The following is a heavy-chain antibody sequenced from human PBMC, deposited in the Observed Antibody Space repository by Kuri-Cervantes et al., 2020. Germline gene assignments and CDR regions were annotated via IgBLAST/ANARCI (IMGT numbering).Heavy chain of an antibody. CDR1: GGSISSGSYY. CDR3: ARARLLWFGD. V-gene: IGHV4-61*02. D-gene: IGHD3-10*01. CDR2: IYTSGST. Sequence: SETLSLTCTVSGGSISSGSYYWSWIRQPAGKGLEWIGRIYTSGSTNYNPSLKGRVTISVDTSKNQFSLKLSSVTAADTAVYYCARARLLWFGDWGQGTLVTVSS. J-gene: IGHJ4*02.